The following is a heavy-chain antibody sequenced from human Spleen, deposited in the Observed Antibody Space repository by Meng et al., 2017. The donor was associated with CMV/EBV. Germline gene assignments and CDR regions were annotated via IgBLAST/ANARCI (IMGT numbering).Heavy chain of an antibody. V-gene: IGHV3-23*01. CDR1: GFTFSSYA. J-gene: IGHJ6*02. Sequence: GESLKISCAASGFTFSSYAMSWVRQAPGKGLEWVSTISGSGGSTYYADSVKGRFTISRDNAKNALYLQINSLRVEDAALYYCARGGGPFYYDSNGYPHAMDVWGQGTTVTVSS. CDR2: ISGSGGST. CDR3: ARGGGPFYYDSNGYPHAMDV. D-gene: IGHD3-22*01.